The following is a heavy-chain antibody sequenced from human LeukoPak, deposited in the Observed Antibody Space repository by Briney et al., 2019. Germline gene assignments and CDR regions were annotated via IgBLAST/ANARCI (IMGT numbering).Heavy chain of an antibody. CDR2: INPRGGSA. CDR1: GYTFTSFY. J-gene: IGHJ4*02. V-gene: IGHV1-46*01. D-gene: IGHD3-10*01. CDR3: ARDYHGSGSLTTFDY. Sequence: VASVKVSCKASGYTFTSFYMHWVRQAPGQGLEWMGIINPRGGSATSAQKFQGRVTLTRDTSTSTVYMELSILRSEDTAVYYCARDYHGSGSLTTFDYWGQGTLVTVSS.